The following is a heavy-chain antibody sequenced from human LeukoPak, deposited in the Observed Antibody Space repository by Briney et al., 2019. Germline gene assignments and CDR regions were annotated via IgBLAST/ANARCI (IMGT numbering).Heavy chain of an antibody. CDR2: MNAKSGNT. CDR3: ARVPDIGYCSRSGGCCYRFEE. CDR1: GYTFTSE. V-gene: IGHV1-8*01. J-gene: IGHJ4*02. D-gene: IGHD2-2*01. Sequence: GASVRVSCKASGYTFTSEMNWVRQATGQGLEWMGWMNAKSGNTGYAQKFQGRVTMTRDTAMSTAYMELSSLRSEDTALYYCARVPDIGYCSRSGGCCYRFEEWGQGTLVTVSS.